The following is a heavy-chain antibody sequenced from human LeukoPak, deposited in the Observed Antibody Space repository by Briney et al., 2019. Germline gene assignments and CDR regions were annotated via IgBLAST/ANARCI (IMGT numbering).Heavy chain of an antibody. CDR3: AREFLAAAGTGGFFDY. CDR1: GFTFSSYG. V-gene: IGHV3-33*01. J-gene: IGHJ4*02. CDR2: IWYDGSNK. D-gene: IGHD6-13*01. Sequence: GGSLRLSCAASGFTFSSYGMHWVRQAPGKGLEWVAVIWYDGSNKYYADSVKGRFTISRDNSKNTLYLQMNSLRAKDTAVYYCAREFLAAAGTGGFFDYWGQGTLVTVSS.